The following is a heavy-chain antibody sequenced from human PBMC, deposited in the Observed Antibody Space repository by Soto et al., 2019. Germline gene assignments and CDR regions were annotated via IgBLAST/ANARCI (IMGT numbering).Heavy chain of an antibody. V-gene: IGHV3-23*01. J-gene: IGHJ5*02. D-gene: IGHD2-15*01. CDR2: ISGSGGST. CDR1: GFTFSSYA. CDR3: AKDPTYCSGGSCYSVRWFDP. Sequence: GGSLRLSCAASGFTFSSYAMSWVRQAPGKGLEWVSAISGSGGSTYYADSVKGRFTISRDNSKNTLYLQMNSLRAEDTAVYYCAKDPTYCSGGSCYSVRWFDPWGQGTLVTVSS.